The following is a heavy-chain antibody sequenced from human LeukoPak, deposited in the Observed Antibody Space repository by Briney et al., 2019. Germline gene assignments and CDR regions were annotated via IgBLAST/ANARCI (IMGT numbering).Heavy chain of an antibody. CDR3: AREGDSSGVTWFDP. CDR2: ISAYNGNT. V-gene: IGHV1-18*01. J-gene: IGHJ5*02. Sequence: ASAKVSCKASGYTFTSYGISWVRQAPGQGLEWMGWISAYNGNTNYAQKLQGRVTMTTDTSTSTAYMELRSLRSDDTAVYYCAREGDSSGVTWFDPWGQGTLVTVSS. D-gene: IGHD6-19*01. CDR1: GYTFTSYG.